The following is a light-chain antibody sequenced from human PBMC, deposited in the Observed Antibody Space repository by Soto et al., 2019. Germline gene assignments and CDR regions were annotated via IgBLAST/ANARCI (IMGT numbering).Light chain of an antibody. V-gene: IGKV3-20*01. J-gene: IGKJ5*01. Sequence: EVVMTQSPASLSASPGERVTLSCRASQNIRSSLAWYQQRPGQAPRLLIYGASSRATGIPDRFSGSGSGTDFTLTISRLEPEDFAVYYCQQYGSSPITFGQGTRLEI. CDR2: GAS. CDR1: QNIRSS. CDR3: QQYGSSPIT.